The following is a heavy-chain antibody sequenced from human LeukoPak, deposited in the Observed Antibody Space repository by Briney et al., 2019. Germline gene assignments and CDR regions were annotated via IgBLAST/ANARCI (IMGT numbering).Heavy chain of an antibody. CDR3: ARAPGTTLYYGGLDV. V-gene: IGHV3-30*03. D-gene: IGHD1-14*01. Sequence: GGSLRLSCAASGFTFSSYGMHWVRQAPGKGLEWVAVISYDGSNKYYADSVKGRFTISRDNSKNTLYLQMNSLRAEDTAVFYCARAPGTTLYYGGLDVWGQGTTVTVSS. J-gene: IGHJ6*02. CDR2: ISYDGSNK. CDR1: GFTFSSYG.